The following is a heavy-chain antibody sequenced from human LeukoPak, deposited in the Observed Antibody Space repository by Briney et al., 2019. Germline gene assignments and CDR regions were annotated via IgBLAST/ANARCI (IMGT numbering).Heavy chain of an antibody. CDR1: AYTFSNYG. CDR3: ARYNSLLRGVTTSDY. J-gene: IGHJ4*02. V-gene: IGHV1-18*01. D-gene: IGHD3-10*01. CDR2: ISGHNGDV. Sequence: ASVKVSCKASAYTFSNYGITWVRQAPGQGLEWMGTISGHNGDVNYAPKFQGRVTMTTDTSTTTAYMELRSLRFDDTAVYYCARYNSLLRGVTTSDYWGQGTLVTVSS.